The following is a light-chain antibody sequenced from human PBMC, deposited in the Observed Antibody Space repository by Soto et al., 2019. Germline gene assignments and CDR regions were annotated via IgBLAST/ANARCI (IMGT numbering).Light chain of an antibody. CDR2: GAS. Sequence: ESVLTQSPGTLSLSPGERATLSCRAIQSVSSSYLAWYQQKPGQAHRLLIYGASSSATGIPDRFSGSGSGTDFTLTISRLEPEDFAVYYCQQYGSSPPYTFGQGTKLEIK. V-gene: IGKV3-20*01. J-gene: IGKJ2*01. CDR1: QSVSSSY. CDR3: QQYGSSPPYT.